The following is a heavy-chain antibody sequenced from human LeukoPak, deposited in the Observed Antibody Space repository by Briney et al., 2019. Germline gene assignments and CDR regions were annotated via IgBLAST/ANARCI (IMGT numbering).Heavy chain of an antibody. V-gene: IGHV4-34*01. J-gene: IGHJ4*02. D-gene: IGHD6-13*01. CDR1: GGSFSGYY. CDR2: INHSGST. CDR3: ARGRRIAAADSYYFDY. Sequence: PSETLSLTCAVYGGSFSGYYWSWIRQPTGKGLEWIGEINHSGSTNYNPSLKSRVTISVDTSKNQFSLKLSSVTAADTAVYYCARGRRIAAADSYYFDYWGQGTLVTVSS.